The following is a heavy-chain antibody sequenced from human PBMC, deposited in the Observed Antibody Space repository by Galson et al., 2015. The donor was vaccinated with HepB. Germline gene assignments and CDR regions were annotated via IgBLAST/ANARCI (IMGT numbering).Heavy chain of an antibody. CDR2: MNPNSGNT. D-gene: IGHD6-6*01. J-gene: IGHJ6*02. CDR3: ARREYSSSSGYYYGMDV. V-gene: IGHV1-8*01. Sequence: SVKVSCKASGYTFTSYDINWVRQATGQGLEWMGWMNPNSGNTGYAQKLQGRVTMTTDTSTSTAYMELRSLRSDDTAVYYCARREYSSSSGYYYGMDVWGQGTTVTVSS. CDR1: GYTFTSYD.